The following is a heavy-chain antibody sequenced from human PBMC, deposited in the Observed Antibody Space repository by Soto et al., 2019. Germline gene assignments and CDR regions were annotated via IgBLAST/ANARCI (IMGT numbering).Heavy chain of an antibody. J-gene: IGHJ6*03. CDR2: ISGSGGST. Sequence: GGSLRLSCAASGFTFSSYAMSWVRQAPGKGLEWVSAISGSGGSTYYADSVKGRFTISRDNSKNTLYLQMNSLRAEDTAVYYCAKGPVPTWGYYYYYMDVWGKGTTVTVSS. CDR3: AKGPVPTWGYYYYYMDV. CDR1: GFTFSSYA. D-gene: IGHD7-27*01. V-gene: IGHV3-23*01.